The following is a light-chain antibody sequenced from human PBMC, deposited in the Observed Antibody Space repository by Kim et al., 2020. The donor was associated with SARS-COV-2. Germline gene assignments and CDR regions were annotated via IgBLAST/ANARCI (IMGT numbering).Light chain of an antibody. V-gene: IGLV1-44*01. CDR2: TKN. Sequence: QRVTISCSGDTPNIATNTVNWYQLRPGTAPKRLIHTKNRRPSGAPDRFSGCKADTSASLAISGLQSEDEGDYYCAAWDDSLNGFVAFGGGTQLTVL. CDR1: TPNIATNT. CDR3: AAWDDSLNGFVA. J-gene: IGLJ2*01.